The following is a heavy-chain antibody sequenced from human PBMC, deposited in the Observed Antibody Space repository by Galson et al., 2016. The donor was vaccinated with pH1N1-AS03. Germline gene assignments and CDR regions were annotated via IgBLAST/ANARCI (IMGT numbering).Heavy chain of an antibody. Sequence: TLSLTCTVSGDSISRGNYFWSWIRQPAGKGLEWIGCIRASGSTDYKPSLKSRVTVSLDPSKNQFSLKLNSVTAADTAFYSCARVGWGGDSWGQGTLVTVSS. CDR3: ARVGWGGDS. CDR1: GDSISRGNYF. J-gene: IGHJ4*02. V-gene: IGHV4-61*02. D-gene: IGHD3-16*01. CDR2: IRASGST.